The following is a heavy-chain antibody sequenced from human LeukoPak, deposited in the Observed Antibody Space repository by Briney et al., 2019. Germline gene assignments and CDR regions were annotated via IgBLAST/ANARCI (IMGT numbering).Heavy chain of an antibody. CDR2: IYSGGST. J-gene: IGHJ4*02. Sequence: GGSLRLSCAASGFTVSSNYMSWVRQAPGKGLEWVSIIYSGGSTYYADSVKGRFTISRHNSKNTLYLQMNSLRAEDTAVYYCAKDREGTIADYFDYWGQGTLVTVSS. V-gene: IGHV3-53*04. CDR3: AKDREGTIADYFDY. CDR1: GFTVSSNY. D-gene: IGHD1-7*01.